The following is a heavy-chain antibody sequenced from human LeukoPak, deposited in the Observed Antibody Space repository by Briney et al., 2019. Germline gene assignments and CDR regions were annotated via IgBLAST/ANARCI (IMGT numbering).Heavy chain of an antibody. CDR2: IIPIFGTA. Sequence: GASVKVSCKASGDTFSSYAITWVRLAPGQGLEWMGGIIPIFGTANYAQKFQGRVTITADKSTSTAYMELSSLRSEDTAVYYCARESSGYCSGGSCDWFDPWGQGSLVTVSS. J-gene: IGHJ5*02. D-gene: IGHD2-15*01. CDR3: ARESSGYCSGGSCDWFDP. CDR1: GDTFSSYA. V-gene: IGHV1-69*06.